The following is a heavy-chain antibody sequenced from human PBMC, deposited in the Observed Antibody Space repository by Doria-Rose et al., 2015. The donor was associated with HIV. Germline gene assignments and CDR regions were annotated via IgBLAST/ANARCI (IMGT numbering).Heavy chain of an antibody. V-gene: IGHV2-26*01. Sequence: QVTLKESGPVLVKPTETLTLTCTVSGVSLSSPGMGVSWIRQPPGKALEWLANIFSVDERSYKTSLKSRLTISRSTSKSQVVLTMTDMDPVDTATYYCARIKSSRWYHKYYFDFWGQGTLVIVSA. CDR3: ARIKSSRWYHKYYFDF. D-gene: IGHD6-13*01. J-gene: IGHJ4*02. CDR2: IFSVDER. CDR1: GVSLSSPGMG.